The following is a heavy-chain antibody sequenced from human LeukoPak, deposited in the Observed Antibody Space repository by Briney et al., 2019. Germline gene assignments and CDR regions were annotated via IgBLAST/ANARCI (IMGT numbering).Heavy chain of an antibody. CDR1: SNY. V-gene: IGHV4-39*07. Sequence: SNYWGWIRQPPGKGLEWIGSIYYSGSTYYNPSLKSRVTISVDTSKNQFSLKLSSVTAADTAVYYCARVRDLTMIGKIDYWGQGTLVTVSS. CDR2: IYYSGST. CDR3: ARVRDLTMIGKIDY. J-gene: IGHJ4*02. D-gene: IGHD3-22*01.